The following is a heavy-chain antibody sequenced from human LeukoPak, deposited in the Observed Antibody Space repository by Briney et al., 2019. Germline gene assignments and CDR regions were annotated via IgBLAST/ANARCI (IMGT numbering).Heavy chain of an antibody. CDR3: ARTVVIPSYYYYYMDV. J-gene: IGHJ6*03. CDR1: GYTFTSYD. V-gene: IGHV1-8*03. Sequence: ASVKVSCKASGYTFTSYDINWVRQATGQGLEWMGWMNPNSGNTGYAQKFQGRVTITRNTSISTAYMELSSLRSEDTAVYYCARTVVIPSYYYYYMDVWGKGTTVTVSS. D-gene: IGHD3-22*01. CDR2: MNPNSGNT.